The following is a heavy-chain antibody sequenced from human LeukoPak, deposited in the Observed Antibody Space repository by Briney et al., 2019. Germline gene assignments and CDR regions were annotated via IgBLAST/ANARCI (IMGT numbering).Heavy chain of an antibody. CDR2: ISMNVQTT. CDR1: GFTFTSHV. Sequence: GSLRLSCSASGFTFTSHVMHWVRQAPGKGLQYVSGISMNVQTTYYAGSVKGRFTISRDSSKNTVYLQMNSLTAKDTAVYYCVREGLERRTNFDYWGQGTLVSVSS. V-gene: IGHV3-64D*06. J-gene: IGHJ4*02. CDR3: VREGLERRTNFDY. D-gene: IGHD1-1*01.